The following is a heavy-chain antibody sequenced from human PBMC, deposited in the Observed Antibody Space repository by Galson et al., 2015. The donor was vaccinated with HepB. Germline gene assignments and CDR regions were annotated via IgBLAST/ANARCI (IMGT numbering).Heavy chain of an antibody. CDR3: ARGSPAVVAATYDAFDI. CDR2: ISYDGSNK. J-gene: IGHJ3*02. V-gene: IGHV3-30-3*01. CDR1: GFTFSSYA. D-gene: IGHD2-15*01. Sequence: SLRLSCAASGFTFSSYAMHWVRQAPGKGLEWVAVISYDGSNKYYADSVKGRFTISRDNSKNTLYRQRNSLSAEDTAVYYCARGSPAVVAATYDAFDIWGQGTMVTVSS.